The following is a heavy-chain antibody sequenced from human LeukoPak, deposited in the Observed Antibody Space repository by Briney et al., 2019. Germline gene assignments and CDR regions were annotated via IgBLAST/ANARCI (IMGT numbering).Heavy chain of an antibody. J-gene: IGHJ4*02. CDR1: GFTFSSYG. CDR3: AKAEFSSGWYITFDY. V-gene: IGHV3-30*02. D-gene: IGHD6-19*01. Sequence: GGSLRLSCAASGFTFSSYGMHWVRQAPGKGLEWVAFIRYDGSNKYYADSVKGRFTISRDNSKNTLYLQMNSLRAEDRAVYYCAKAEFSSGWYITFDYWGQGTLVTVSS. CDR2: IRYDGSNK.